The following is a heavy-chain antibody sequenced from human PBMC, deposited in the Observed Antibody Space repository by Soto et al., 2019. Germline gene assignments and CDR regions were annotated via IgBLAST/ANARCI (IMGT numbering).Heavy chain of an antibody. Sequence: QVKLVQSGAEVKKPGASVKVSCKASGYTFTSYAISWVRQSPGQGLELMGWSSAYNGNTHYAQKLQGRVTMTTDTSPSTAYMELRSLSSDDTAVYYCARCGGDCYSRGWFAPWGQGTLVTVSS. J-gene: IGHJ5*02. CDR2: SSAYNGNT. CDR3: ARCGGDCYSRGWFAP. V-gene: IGHV1-18*01. CDR1: GYTFTSYA. D-gene: IGHD2-21*02.